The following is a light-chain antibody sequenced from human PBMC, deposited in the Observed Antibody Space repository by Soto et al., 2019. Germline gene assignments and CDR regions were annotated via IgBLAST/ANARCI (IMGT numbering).Light chain of an antibody. CDR2: EVR. Sequence: HSALTPPASVSGSPGQSITIACTGTSIDSGGYDYVSWYQQRPGKAPKLMIYEVRYRPAGVSNRFSGSKSGNTASLTISGLQDEDEADYYCCSYTRTSNHYFFGSGTKLTVL. J-gene: IGLJ1*01. CDR1: SIDSGGYDY. CDR3: CSYTRTSNHYF. V-gene: IGLV2-14*01.